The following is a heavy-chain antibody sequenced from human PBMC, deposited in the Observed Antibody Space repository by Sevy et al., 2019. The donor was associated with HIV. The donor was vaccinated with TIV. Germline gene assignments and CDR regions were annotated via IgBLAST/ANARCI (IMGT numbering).Heavy chain of an antibody. J-gene: IGHJ2*01. CDR2: IGTVGDT. D-gene: IGHD6-25*01. CDR1: GFTFSSHD. Sequence: GGYLRLSCAASGFTFSSHDMHWVRQATGKGLEWISSIGTVGDTYYIGSVKGRFTISREDAKKSFYLQMNSLRDDDTAVYYCARGQRLAPPWGFDLWGRGTLVTVSS. CDR3: ARGQRLAPPWGFDL. V-gene: IGHV3-13*01.